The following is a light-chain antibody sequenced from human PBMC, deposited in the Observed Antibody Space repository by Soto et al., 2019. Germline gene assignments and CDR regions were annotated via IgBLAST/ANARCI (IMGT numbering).Light chain of an antibody. CDR3: LQYNIYPLT. CDR2: KAS. J-gene: IGKJ4*01. Sequence: DIQMTQSPSTLSASVGDTVTITCRASQNINRWLAWYQQRPGKAPNLLIHKASSLGGGVPSRFSGSASGTEFPLTISSLQPDDFAAYFCLQYNIYPLTFGGGTKVEIK. CDR1: QNINRW. V-gene: IGKV1-5*03.